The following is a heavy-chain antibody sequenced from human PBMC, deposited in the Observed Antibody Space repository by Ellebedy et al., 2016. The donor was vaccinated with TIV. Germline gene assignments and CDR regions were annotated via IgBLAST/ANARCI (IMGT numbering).Heavy chain of an antibody. CDR2: IGSAGET. CDR1: GFTFSSYD. D-gene: IGHD3-10*01. J-gene: IGHJ5*02. Sequence: GGSLRLSCAASGFTFSSYDMHWVRQATGKGLEWVSGIGSAGETYYPGSVKGRITISRENAKNSLYLQMNSLRAEDTAVYYCTRDLMASNWFDPWGQGTLVTVSS. CDR3: TRDLMASNWFDP. V-gene: IGHV3-13*01.